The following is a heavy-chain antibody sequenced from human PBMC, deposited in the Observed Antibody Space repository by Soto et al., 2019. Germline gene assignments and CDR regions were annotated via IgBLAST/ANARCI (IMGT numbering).Heavy chain of an antibody. CDR3: ASGIAAAGTLDH. CDR2: IYHSGST. CDR1: GGSISSGGYS. J-gene: IGHJ4*02. V-gene: IGHV4-30-2*01. D-gene: IGHD6-13*01. Sequence: TLSLTCAVSGGSISSGGYSWSWIRQPPGKGLEWIGYIYHSGSTYYNPSLKSRVTISVDRSKNQFSLKLSSVTAADTAVYDGASGIAAAGTLDHWGQGTLDTVS.